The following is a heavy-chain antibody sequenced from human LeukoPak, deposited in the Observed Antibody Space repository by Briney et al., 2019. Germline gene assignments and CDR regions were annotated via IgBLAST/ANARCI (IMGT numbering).Heavy chain of an antibody. CDR1: GFTFSSYS. CDR3: AKRATAGGFDS. J-gene: IGHJ4*02. D-gene: IGHD6-13*01. Sequence: GGSLRLSCAASGFTFSSYSMSWVRQAPGEGLEWVSASSGSGDSADYADAVKGRFTISRDNSKSTLYLQMTSLRVDDTAVYYCAKRATAGGFDSWGQGTLVTVSS. CDR2: SSGSGDSA. V-gene: IGHV3-23*01.